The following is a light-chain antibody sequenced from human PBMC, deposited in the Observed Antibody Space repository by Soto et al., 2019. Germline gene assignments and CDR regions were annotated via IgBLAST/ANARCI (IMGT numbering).Light chain of an antibody. CDR1: QSVSSY. CDR3: QQRGSWPPYT. Sequence: EIVLTQSPATLSLSPGERATLSCRASQSVSSYLAWYQQKPGQAPRLLIYDASNRATGIPARFSGSGSGTDFTLTISSLEPEDFAVYYCQQRGSWPPYTFGQGTNLQIK. J-gene: IGKJ2*01. CDR2: DAS. V-gene: IGKV3-11*01.